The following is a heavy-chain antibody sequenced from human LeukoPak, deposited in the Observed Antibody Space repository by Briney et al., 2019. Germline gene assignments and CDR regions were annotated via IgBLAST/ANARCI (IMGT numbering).Heavy chain of an antibody. CDR3: ARRSAAGLFDY. CDR1: GGSISGYF. CDR2: IYYTGST. V-gene: IGHV4-59*08. D-gene: IGHD2-2*01. J-gene: IGHJ4*02. Sequence: SETLSLTCTVSGGSISGYFWSWIRQPPGKGLEWIGYIYYTGSTNYNPSLKSRVTISVDTSKNQFSLKVSFVTAADTAVYYCARRSAAGLFDYWGQGTLVSVSS.